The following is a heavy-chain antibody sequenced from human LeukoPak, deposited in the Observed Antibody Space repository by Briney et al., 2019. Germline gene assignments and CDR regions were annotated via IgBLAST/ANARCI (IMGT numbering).Heavy chain of an antibody. Sequence: PGGSLRLSCAASGFTFSSYSMNWVRQAPGKGLEWVSYISSSSSTIYYPDSVRGRFTISRDNAKDSLYLQLNSLRAEDTAVYYCVRDKFSSSSNAWGQGTLVTVSS. D-gene: IGHD6-13*01. CDR1: GFTFSSYS. J-gene: IGHJ5*02. CDR3: VRDKFSSSSNA. CDR2: ISSSSSTI. V-gene: IGHV3-48*01.